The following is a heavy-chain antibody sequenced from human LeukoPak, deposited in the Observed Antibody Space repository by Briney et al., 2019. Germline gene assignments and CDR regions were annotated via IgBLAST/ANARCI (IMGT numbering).Heavy chain of an antibody. Sequence: SETLSLTCAVYGGSFSGYYWSWIRRPPGKGLEWIGEINHSGSTNYNPSLKSRVTISVDMSKNQFSLKLSSVTAADTAVYYCAGGGYSGSYYVRNWFDPRGQGTLVTVSS. D-gene: IGHD1-26*01. J-gene: IGHJ5*02. CDR3: AGGGYSGSYYVRNWFDP. CDR1: GGSFSGYY. CDR2: INHSGST. V-gene: IGHV4-34*01.